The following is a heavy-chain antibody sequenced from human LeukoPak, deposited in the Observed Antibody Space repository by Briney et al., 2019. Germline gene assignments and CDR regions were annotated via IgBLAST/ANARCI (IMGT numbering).Heavy chain of an antibody. CDR3: AKMTSMSDYFFDQ. CDR1: GYTFTGHY. CDR2: INPKNGAT. D-gene: IGHD5-18*01. J-gene: IGHJ4*02. V-gene: IGHV1-2*02. Sequence: ASVKVSCKAFGYTFTGHYMNWVRQAPGQGLEWMGWINPKNGATNYAQKFQGRVTMTTDTSISTVYMEVTRLTSDDTAVYYCAKMTSMSDYFFDQWGQGALVTVSS.